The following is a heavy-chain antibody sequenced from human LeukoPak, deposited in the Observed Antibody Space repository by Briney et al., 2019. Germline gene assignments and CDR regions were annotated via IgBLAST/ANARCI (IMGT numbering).Heavy chain of an antibody. CDR2: INPNSGGT. D-gene: IGHD6-19*01. V-gene: IGHV1-2*02. Sequence: GAAVPVSCQASGCCFTGYYMHWVGQAPAQGLEWMGWINPNSGGTNYAQKFQGRDTMTRDTSISTAYMELSRLRSDDTAVYYCARESSSGAAFDIWCQGTMVTVSS. CDR3: ARESSSGAAFDI. J-gene: IGHJ3*02. CDR1: GCCFTGYY.